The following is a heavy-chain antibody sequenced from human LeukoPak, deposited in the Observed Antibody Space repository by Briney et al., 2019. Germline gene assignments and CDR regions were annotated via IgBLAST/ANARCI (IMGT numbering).Heavy chain of an antibody. J-gene: IGHJ4*02. CDR2: ISGSGGST. CDR3: AKVSVVVVVMGTFDY. V-gene: IGHV3-23*01. Sequence: GGSLRLSCAASGFTFSSYAMSWVRQAPGKGLEWVSAISGSGGSTYYADSVKGRFTISRDNSKNTLYLQMNSLRAEDMAVYYCAKVSVVVVVMGTFDYWGQGTLVTVSS. D-gene: IGHD3-22*01. CDR1: GFTFSSYA.